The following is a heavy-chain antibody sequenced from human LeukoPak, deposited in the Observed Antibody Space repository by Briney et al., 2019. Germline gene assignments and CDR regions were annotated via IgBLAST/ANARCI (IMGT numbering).Heavy chain of an antibody. Sequence: SETLSLTCAVYGGSFSGYYWSWIRQPPGKGLEWIGEINHSGSTNYNPSLKSRVTISVDTSKNQFSLKLSFVPAADTAVYYGARGIGSTVVTRGFMFDYWGQGTLVTVSS. V-gene: IGHV4-34*01. CDR2: INHSGST. CDR3: ARGIGSTVVTRGFMFDY. D-gene: IGHD3-16*01. CDR1: GGSFSGYY. J-gene: IGHJ4*02.